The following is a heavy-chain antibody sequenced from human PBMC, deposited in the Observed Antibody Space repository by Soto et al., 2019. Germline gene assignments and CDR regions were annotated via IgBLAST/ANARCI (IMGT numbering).Heavy chain of an antibody. D-gene: IGHD3-16*01. CDR3: ARARGVDS. J-gene: IGHJ5*01. CDR2: ISDDGSRA. Sequence: EVQLVESGGDLVQPGGSLRLSCTASGFTFSMYWMHWVRQVPGKGPEWVSRISDDGSRADYADSVKGRFTISRDNAKNSLYLQMNSLRAEDTAVYYCARARGVDSWGQGTLVTVSS. CDR1: GFTFSMYW. V-gene: IGHV3-74*01.